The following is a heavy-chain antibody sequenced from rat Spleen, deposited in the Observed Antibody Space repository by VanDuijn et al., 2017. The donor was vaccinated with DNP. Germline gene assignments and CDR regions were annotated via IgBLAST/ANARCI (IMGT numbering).Heavy chain of an antibody. CDR1: GFSLTDYS. CDR3: TRESWGYVMDA. CDR2: LWGHGNT. Sequence: QVQLKESGPGLVQPSQTLSLTCTVSGFSLTDYSVHWVRQPPGKGLERLGILWGHGNTDYNSALKSRLSINRDTSKSQVFLKMNILQSDDTATYYCTRESWGYVMDAWGQGASVTVSS. J-gene: IGHJ4*01. D-gene: IGHD5-1*01. V-gene: IGHV2S75*01.